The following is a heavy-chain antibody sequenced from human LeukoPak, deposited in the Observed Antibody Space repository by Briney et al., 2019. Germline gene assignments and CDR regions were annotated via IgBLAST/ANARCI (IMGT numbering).Heavy chain of an antibody. Sequence: GGSLRLSCAASGFTFSSYAMHWVRQAPGKGLEWVAVVSYDGSNKYYAASVKGRFTISRDNSKNTLYLQMNSLRAEDTAVYYCARDLGELENYYYGMDVWGQGTTVTVSS. CDR3: ARDLGELENYYYGMDV. CDR1: GFTFSSYA. D-gene: IGHD3-16*01. J-gene: IGHJ6*02. CDR2: VSYDGSNK. V-gene: IGHV3-30-3*01.